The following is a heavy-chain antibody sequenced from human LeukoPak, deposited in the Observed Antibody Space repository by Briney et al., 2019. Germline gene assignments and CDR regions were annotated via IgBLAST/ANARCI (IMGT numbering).Heavy chain of an antibody. D-gene: IGHD3-22*01. Sequence: ASLKVSCKASGYTFTGYYMHWVRQAPGQGLEWMGWINPNSGGTNYAQKFQGRVTMTRDTSISTAYMELSRLRSEDTAVYYCARVEGDYYDSSGYPPWGQGTLVTVSS. J-gene: IGHJ5*02. CDR2: INPNSGGT. CDR3: ARVEGDYYDSSGYPP. V-gene: IGHV1-2*02. CDR1: GYTFTGYY.